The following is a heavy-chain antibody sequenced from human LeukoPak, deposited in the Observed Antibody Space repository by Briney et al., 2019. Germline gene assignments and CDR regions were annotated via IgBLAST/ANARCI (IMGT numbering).Heavy chain of an antibody. V-gene: IGHV4-59*01. CDR3: ARGRYNWNYYYGMDV. D-gene: IGHD1-20*01. CDR2: IYYSGST. Sequence: SETLSITCTVSGGSISSYYWSWIRQPPGKGLEWIGYIYYSGSTNYNPSLKSRVTISVDTSKNQFSLKLSSVTAADTAVYYCARGRYNWNYYYGMDVWGQGTTVTVSS. CDR1: GGSISSYY. J-gene: IGHJ6*02.